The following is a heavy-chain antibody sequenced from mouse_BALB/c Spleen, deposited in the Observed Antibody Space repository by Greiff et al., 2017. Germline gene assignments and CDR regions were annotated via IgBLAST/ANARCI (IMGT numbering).Heavy chain of an antibody. D-gene: IGHD2-14*01. CDR1: GYSITSDYA. J-gene: IGHJ2*01. CDR2: ISYSGST. Sequence: VQLQQSGPGLVKPSQSLSLTCTVTGYSITSDYAWNWIRQFPGNKLEWMGYISYSGSTSYNPSLKSRISITRDTSKNQFFLQLNSVTTEDTATYYCARGAYYRYDGYYFDYWGQGTTLTVSS. CDR3: ARGAYYRYDGYYFDY. V-gene: IGHV3-2*02.